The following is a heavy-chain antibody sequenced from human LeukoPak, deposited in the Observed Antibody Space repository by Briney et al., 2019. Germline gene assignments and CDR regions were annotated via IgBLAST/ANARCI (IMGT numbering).Heavy chain of an antibody. Sequence: GGSLRLSCAASGFTFSSYWMSWVRQPPGKGLEWVANIKQDGSEKYYVDSVKGRFTISRDNDKNSLYLQMNSQRAEDRAVYYCARCCPAMVRGVKNWFDPWGQGTLVTVSS. J-gene: IGHJ5*02. CDR3: ARCCPAMVRGVKNWFDP. D-gene: IGHD3-10*01. V-gene: IGHV3-7*03. CDR2: IKQDGSEK. CDR1: GFTFSSYW.